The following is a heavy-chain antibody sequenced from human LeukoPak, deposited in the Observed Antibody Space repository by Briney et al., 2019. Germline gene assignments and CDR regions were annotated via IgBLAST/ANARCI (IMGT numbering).Heavy chain of an antibody. CDR2: ISYDGSNK. D-gene: IGHD4-23*01. CDR3: ARDGGYGGNSFDY. J-gene: IGHJ4*02. V-gene: IGHV3-30-3*01. CDR1: GFTFSSYA. Sequence: PGGSLRLSCAASGFTFSSYAMHWVRQAPGKGLEWVAVISYDGSNKFYADSVKGRFTLSRDNSKNTLYLQMNSLRIEDTAVYYCARDGGYGGNSFDYWGQGTLVTVSS.